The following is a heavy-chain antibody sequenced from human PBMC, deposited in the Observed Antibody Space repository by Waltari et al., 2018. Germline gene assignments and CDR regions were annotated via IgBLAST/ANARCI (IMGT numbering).Heavy chain of an antibody. CDR2: IGGSGDRT. CDR1: GFTFNTYA. D-gene: IGHD3-9*01. V-gene: IGHV3-23*01. Sequence: EVQLFESGGGLVQPGGSLRLSCAASGFTFNTYAMNWVRQAPGKGLEWVTAIGGSGDRTNFADSVKGRFTISRDNSKNTLYLQMNSLRAEDTAVYYCAKGVYDILTGYDYWGQGTLVTVSS. J-gene: IGHJ4*02. CDR3: AKGVYDILTGYDY.